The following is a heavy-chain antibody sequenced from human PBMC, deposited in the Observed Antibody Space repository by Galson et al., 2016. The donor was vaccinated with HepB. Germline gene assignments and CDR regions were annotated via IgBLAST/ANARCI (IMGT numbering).Heavy chain of an antibody. Sequence: SLRLSCAASGFTSDSYAMSWVRQAPGKGLEWVSSISAREAGAYYADSVKGRFTVSRDNSKNTLSLHVNSLRGGDTAVSYWSKGRLCSSWLPSFDYWGQGTVVTVSS. D-gene: IGHD6-13*01. J-gene: IGHJ4*02. CDR3: SKGRLCSSWLPSFDY. V-gene: IGHV3-23*01. CDR2: ISAREAGA. CDR1: GFTSDSYA.